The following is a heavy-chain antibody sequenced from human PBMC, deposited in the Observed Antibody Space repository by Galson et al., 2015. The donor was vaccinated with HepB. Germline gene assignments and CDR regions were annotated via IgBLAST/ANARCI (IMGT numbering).Heavy chain of an antibody. CDR1: GFKFRNSC. J-gene: IGHJ4*02. CDR2: IKRDGSDK. D-gene: IGHD5-12*01. CDR3: ARGGGFFDF. Sequence: SLRLSCVASGFKFRNSCMSWVRQAPGKGLEWVASIKRDGSDKYHVDSVKGRLSISRDNAKNSLYLQMNSLRAEDTAMYLCARGGGFFDFWGQGILVTVSA. V-gene: IGHV3-7*04.